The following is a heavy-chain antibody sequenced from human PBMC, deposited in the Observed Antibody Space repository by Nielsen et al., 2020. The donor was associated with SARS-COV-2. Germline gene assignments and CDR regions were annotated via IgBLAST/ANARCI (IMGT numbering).Heavy chain of an antibody. Sequence: SCTVSGGSISSGDYYWSWIRQPPGKGLEWIGYIYYSGSTYYNPSLKSRVTISVDTSKNQFSLKLSSVTAADTAVYYCARDRYGDYSHLDYWSQGTLVTVSS. V-gene: IGHV4-30-4*01. CDR3: ARDRYGDYSHLDY. CDR1: GGSISSGDYY. J-gene: IGHJ4*02. CDR2: IYYSGST. D-gene: IGHD4-17*01.